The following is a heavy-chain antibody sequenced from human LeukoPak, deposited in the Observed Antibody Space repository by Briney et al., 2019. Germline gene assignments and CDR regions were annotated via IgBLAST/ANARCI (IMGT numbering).Heavy chain of an antibody. J-gene: IGHJ4*02. V-gene: IGHV3-23*01. D-gene: IGHD2-15*01. CDR1: GFTFSSYS. CDR3: AKYCSGATCSGY. CDR2: IKESGDIT. Sequence: PGGSLRLSCAASGFTFSSYSMCWVRQAPGKGPEWVSGIKESGDITYYADSVKGRFTNSRDNSKNTLYLQMNSLRAEDTAKYYCAKYCSGATCSGYWGQGTLVTVSS.